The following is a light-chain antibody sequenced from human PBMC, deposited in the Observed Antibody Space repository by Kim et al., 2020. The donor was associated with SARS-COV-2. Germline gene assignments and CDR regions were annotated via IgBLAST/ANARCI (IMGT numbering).Light chain of an antibody. V-gene: IGLV10-54*01. CDR1: SNKYGNIG. Sequence: QPATHTCSRNSNKYGNIGATWLQQRQSHPPKHLSYRNKNRPSGISEGLSASKSGNTATLTITGHQPEDGAGYYCSALDSSLSAWVFGRGTQLTVL. CDR3: SALDSSLSAWV. J-gene: IGLJ3*02. CDR2: RNK.